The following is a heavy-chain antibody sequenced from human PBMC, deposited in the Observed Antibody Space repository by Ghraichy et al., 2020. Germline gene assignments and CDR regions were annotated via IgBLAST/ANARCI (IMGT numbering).Heavy chain of an antibody. CDR1: GFTFSGSA. Sequence: GESLNISCAASGFTFSGSAMHWVRQASGKGLEWVGRIRSEANSYATAYAASVKGRFTISREDSKNTAYLQMNSLKTEDTAVYYCTTSYNWFDPWGQGTLVTVSS. CDR3: TTSYNWFDP. CDR2: IRSEANSYAT. V-gene: IGHV3-73*01. J-gene: IGHJ5*02.